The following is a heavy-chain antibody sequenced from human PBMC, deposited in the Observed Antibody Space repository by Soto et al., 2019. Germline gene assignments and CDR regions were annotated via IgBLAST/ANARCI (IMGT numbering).Heavy chain of an antibody. CDR1: EFTLSTYW. Sequence: GGSLRLSCVASEFTLSTYWMHWVRHAPGKGLVWVSRINSDGSSTTYADSVKGRFTISRDNAKNTLYLQMNSLRAEDTAVYYCATDRNYYDSSGYDYWGQETLVTVSS. V-gene: IGHV3-74*03. D-gene: IGHD3-22*01. J-gene: IGHJ4*02. CDR3: ATDRNYYDSSGYDY. CDR2: INSDGSST.